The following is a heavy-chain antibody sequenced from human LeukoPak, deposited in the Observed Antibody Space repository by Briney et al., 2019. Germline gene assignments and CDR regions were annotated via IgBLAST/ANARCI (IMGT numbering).Heavy chain of an antibody. D-gene: IGHD5-18*01. Sequence: PSETLSLTCTVSGGSISSYYWSWIRQPPGEGLEGIGYIYYSGSTNYNPSLKRRVTISVDTSKNQFSLKLSSVTAADTAVYYCARSGYSYGYAFDIWGQGTMVTVSS. CDR3: ARSGYSYGYAFDI. V-gene: IGHV4-59*08. CDR1: GGSISSYY. J-gene: IGHJ3*02. CDR2: IYYSGST.